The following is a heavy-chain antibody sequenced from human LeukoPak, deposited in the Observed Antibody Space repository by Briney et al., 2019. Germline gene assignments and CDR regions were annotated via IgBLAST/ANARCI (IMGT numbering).Heavy chain of an antibody. Sequence: ASVKVSCKASGGTFSSYAISWVRQAPGQGLEWMGGIIPIFGTANYAQKFQGRVTITADESTGTAYMELSSLRSEDTAVYYCARDVGGYSYQFDYWGQGTLVTVSS. D-gene: IGHD5-18*01. V-gene: IGHV1-69*13. J-gene: IGHJ4*02. CDR3: ARDVGGYSYQFDY. CDR2: IIPIFGTA. CDR1: GGTFSSYA.